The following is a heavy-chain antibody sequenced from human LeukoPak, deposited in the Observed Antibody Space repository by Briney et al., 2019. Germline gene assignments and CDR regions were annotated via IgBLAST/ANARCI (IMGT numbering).Heavy chain of an antibody. V-gene: IGHV4-59*12. CDR1: GGSISSYY. CDR3: ARDSPDTSLDY. CDR2: IYYSGST. D-gene: IGHD6-6*01. J-gene: IGHJ4*02. Sequence: SETLSLTCTVSGGSISSYYWSWIRQPPGKGLEWIGYIYYSGSTNYNPSLKSRVTISVDTSKNQFSLKLSSVTAADTAVYYCARDSPDTSLDYWGQGTLVTVSS.